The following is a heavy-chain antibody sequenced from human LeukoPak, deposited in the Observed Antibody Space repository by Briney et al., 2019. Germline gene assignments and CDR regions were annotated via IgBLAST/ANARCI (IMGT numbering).Heavy chain of an antibody. CDR2: ISVGGSGT. J-gene: IGHJ4*02. CDR1: GFTFSTYA. D-gene: IGHD2-2*01. V-gene: IGHV3-23*01. Sequence: PGGSLRLSCAASGFTFSTYAMSWVRQAPGKGLEWVSTISVGGSGTYYADSVKGRFTFSRDNSKNTLFLQMNSLRAEDTAVYYCAKYRPAAPRTPFDYWGQGTLVTVSS. CDR3: AKYRPAAPRTPFDY.